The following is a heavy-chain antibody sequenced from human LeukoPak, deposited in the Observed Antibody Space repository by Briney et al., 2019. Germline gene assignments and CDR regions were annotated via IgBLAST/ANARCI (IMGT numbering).Heavy chain of an antibody. D-gene: IGHD3-10*01. CDR3: ARGEYYGSGSYRSPVDY. V-gene: IGHV1-69*05. CDR1: GGAFISYA. Sequence: ASLKVSCKATGGAFISYAISWVRQAPGQGLEWMGGIIPIFVTANYAQKFQGRVTITTDESTSTAYMELSSLGSEDTAVYYCARGEYYGSGSYRSPVDYWGQGTLVTVSS. J-gene: IGHJ4*02. CDR2: IIPIFVTA.